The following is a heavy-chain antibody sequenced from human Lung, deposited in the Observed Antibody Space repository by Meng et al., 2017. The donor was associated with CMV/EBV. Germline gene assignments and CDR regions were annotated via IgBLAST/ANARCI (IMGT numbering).Heavy chain of an antibody. V-gene: IGHV3-72*01. Sequence: GGSXRLXXTASGFTFGDHYMDWVRQAPGKGLEWVARSRNKASSYTTEYAASVRGRFTISRDESGNSLDLQMTSLKTEDTAVYYCARDNSATRYFDYWGQGXLVTVFS. J-gene: IGHJ4*02. CDR2: SRNKASSYTT. CDR3: ARDNSATRYFDY. D-gene: IGHD2/OR15-2a*01. CDR1: GFTFGDHY.